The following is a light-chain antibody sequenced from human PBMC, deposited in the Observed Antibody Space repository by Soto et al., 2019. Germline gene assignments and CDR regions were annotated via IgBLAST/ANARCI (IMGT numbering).Light chain of an antibody. CDR1: RSISRN. CDR3: QPHNNWPVVT. CDR2: GAS. Sequence: EMVLTQSPATLSGSPGERVTLSCRASRSISRNLAWYQRKAGQAPRLLIYGASTRATGIPDRFSGRGSGTEFTLTINGLQSEDFATYYCQPHNNWPVVTFGGGTRVEIK. J-gene: IGKJ4*01. V-gene: IGKV3-15*01.